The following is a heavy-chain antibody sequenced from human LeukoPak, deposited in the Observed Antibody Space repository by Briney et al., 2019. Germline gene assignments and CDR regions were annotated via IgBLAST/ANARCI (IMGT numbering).Heavy chain of an antibody. Sequence: GGSLRLSCAASGFTFDDYAMHCVRQAPGEGLVWVSRIRSDGSDTRYAESVKGRFTISRDNAKNTLYLQMNSLRAEDTAVYYCARDWFHAIDYWGQGTLVTVSS. CDR3: ARDWFHAIDY. V-gene: IGHV3-74*01. D-gene: IGHD2/OR15-2a*01. CDR1: GFTFDDYA. CDR2: IRSDGSDT. J-gene: IGHJ4*02.